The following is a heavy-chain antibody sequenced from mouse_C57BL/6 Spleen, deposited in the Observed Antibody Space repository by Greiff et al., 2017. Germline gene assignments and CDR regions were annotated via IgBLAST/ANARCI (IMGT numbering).Heavy chain of an antibody. J-gene: IGHJ4*01. CDR3: ARYSNYYYAMDY. D-gene: IGHD2-5*01. V-gene: IGHV1-69*01. CDR2: IDPSDSYT. Sequence: QVHVKQPGAELVMPGASVKLSCKASGYTFTSYWMHWVKQRPGQGLEWIGEIDPSDSYTNYNQKFKGKSTLTVDKSSSTAYMQLSSLTSEDSALYYCARYSNYYYAMDYWGQGTSVTVSS. CDR1: GYTFTSYW.